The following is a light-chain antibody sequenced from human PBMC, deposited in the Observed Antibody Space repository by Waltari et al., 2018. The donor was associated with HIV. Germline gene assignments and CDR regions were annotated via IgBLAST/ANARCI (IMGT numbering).Light chain of an antibody. CDR1: AFPSRY. J-gene: IGLJ2*01. Sequence: SSALTQTPSVSVSPGQTATITCSGEAFPSRYAHWYPQRAGQAPFLVIYQDHKRPSGIPDRFSGSSSGTVLTLTISGVQTEDEGDYYCQTTDTNGVVVFGGGTKVTVL. CDR2: QDH. V-gene: IGLV3-25*03. CDR3: QTTDTNGVVV.